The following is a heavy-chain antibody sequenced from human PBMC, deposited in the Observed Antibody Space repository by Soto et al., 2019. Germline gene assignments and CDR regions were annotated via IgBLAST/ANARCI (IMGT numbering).Heavy chain of an antibody. V-gene: IGHV3-74*01. CDR1: GFTFSSHW. D-gene: IGHD2-15*01. CDR2: IYSDGSRT. CDR3: ARDLLSCSGGSCYSGSDY. Sequence: PGGALRLSCAASGFTFSSHWMHWVRHAPRKGLRWVSRIYSDGSRTTYADSVKGRFTISRDNSKNTLYLQMNSLRAEDAAVYYCARDLLSCSGGSCYSGSDYWGQGILVTVSS. J-gene: IGHJ4*02.